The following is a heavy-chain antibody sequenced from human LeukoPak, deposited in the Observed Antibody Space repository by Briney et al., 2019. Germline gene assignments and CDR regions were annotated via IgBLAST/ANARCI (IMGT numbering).Heavy chain of an antibody. CDR1: GVSISSYY. CDR3: ARDLLSGSGHYYMDV. V-gene: IGHV4-59*01. Sequence: SETLSLTCTVSGVSISSYYWSWIRQPPGKGLEWIGYIYYSGSTNYNPSLKSRVTISVDTSKNQFSLKLSSVTAADTAVYYCARDLLSGSGHYYMDVWGKGTTVTVSS. CDR2: IYYSGST. J-gene: IGHJ6*03. D-gene: IGHD3-10*01.